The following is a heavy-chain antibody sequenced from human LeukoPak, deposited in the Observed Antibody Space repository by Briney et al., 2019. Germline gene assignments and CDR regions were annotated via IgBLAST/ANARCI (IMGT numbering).Heavy chain of an antibody. V-gene: IGHV3-21*01. CDR2: ISSSSSYI. J-gene: IGHJ4*02. CDR3: ARDRGYYDFWSGPDY. Sequence: PGGSLRLSCAASGFTFSSYSMNWVRQAPGKGLEWVSSISSSSSYIYYADSVKGRLTISRDNAKNSLYLQMNSLRAEDTAVYYCARDRGYYDFWSGPDYWGQGTLVTVSS. D-gene: IGHD3-3*01. CDR1: GFTFSSYS.